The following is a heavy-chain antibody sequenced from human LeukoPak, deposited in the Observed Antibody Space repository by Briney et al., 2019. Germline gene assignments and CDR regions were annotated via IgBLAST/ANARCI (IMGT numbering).Heavy chain of an antibody. V-gene: IGHV1-18*01. D-gene: IGHD6-13*01. CDR1: GYTFTSYG. CDR3: ARDLMYSSSWSAPYNWFDP. CDR2: ISAYNGNT. J-gene: IGHJ5*02. Sequence: ASVTVSCTASGYTFTSYGISWVRQAPGQGLEWMGWISAYNGNTNYAQKLQGRVTMTTDTSTSTAYMELRSLRSDDTAVYYCARDLMYSSSWSAPYNWFDPWGQGTLVTVSS.